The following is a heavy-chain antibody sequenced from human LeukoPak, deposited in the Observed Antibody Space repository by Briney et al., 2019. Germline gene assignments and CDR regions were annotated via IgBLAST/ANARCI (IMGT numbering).Heavy chain of an antibody. Sequence: ASVKVSCKASGYTFTGYYIQWVRQAPGQGLEWMGWINPHSGGTNYAQEFQGRVTMARDTSISTAYMELSSLRPDDTAVYSCARGVTARGFYYYMDIWGNGTTVTISS. CDR2: INPHSGGT. V-gene: IGHV1-2*02. CDR1: GYTFTGYY. D-gene: IGHD2-21*02. CDR3: ARGVTARGFYYYMDI. J-gene: IGHJ6*03.